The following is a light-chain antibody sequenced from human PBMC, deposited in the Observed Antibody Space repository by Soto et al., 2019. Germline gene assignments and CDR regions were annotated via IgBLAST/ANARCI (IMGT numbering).Light chain of an antibody. CDR3: QQLNSYPPT. Sequence: DIPLTQSPSFLSASVGDRVTITCRASQGISSYFAWYQQKPGKAPKLLIYTASTLQSGVPSRFTGSGSGTEFTLTISSLQPEDFATYFCQQLNSYPPTFGGGTKVEIK. CDR2: TAS. CDR1: QGISSY. V-gene: IGKV1-9*01. J-gene: IGKJ4*01.